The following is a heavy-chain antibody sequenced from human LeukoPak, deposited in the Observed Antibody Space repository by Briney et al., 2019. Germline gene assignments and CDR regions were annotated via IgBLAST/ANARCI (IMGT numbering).Heavy chain of an antibody. Sequence: SETLSLTCTVSGGSISSYYWSWIRQPPGKGLEWIGYIYYSGSTNYNPSLKSRVTISVDTSKNQFSLKLTSVTAAGTAVYYCARHSRRTDFWSGSYRGNYFDCWGQGTLVTVSS. J-gene: IGHJ4*02. CDR2: IYYSGST. V-gene: IGHV4-59*08. CDR1: GGSISSYY. D-gene: IGHD3-3*01. CDR3: ARHSRRTDFWSGSYRGNYFDC.